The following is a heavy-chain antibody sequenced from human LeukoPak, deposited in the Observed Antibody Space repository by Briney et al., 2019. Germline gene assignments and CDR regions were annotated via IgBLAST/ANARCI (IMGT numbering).Heavy chain of an antibody. CDR3: ADSWWPMITFGGVIVTKGFDY. CDR1: GFTFSNYA. V-gene: IGHV3-23*01. Sequence: GGSLRLSCAASGFTFSNYAMTWVRQAPGKGLEWVSSISGSGGGMYYADSVKGRFTISRDKAKNTLYLQMNSLRAEDTAVYYCADSWWPMITFGGVIVTKGFDYWGQGTLVTVSS. D-gene: IGHD3-16*02. CDR2: ISGSGGGM. J-gene: IGHJ4*02.